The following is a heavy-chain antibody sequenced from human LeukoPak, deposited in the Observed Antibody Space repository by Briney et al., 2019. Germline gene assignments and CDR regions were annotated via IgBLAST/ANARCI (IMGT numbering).Heavy chain of an antibody. CDR1: GGSISSNY. V-gene: IGHV4-4*09. D-gene: IGHD1-26*01. J-gene: IGHJ6*03. CDR3: ARSIVGATSHKTYYYYMDV. CDR2: IYTSGST. Sequence: SETLTLTCTVSGGSISSNYWSWIRQPPGKGLEWIGYIYTSGSTNYNPSLKSRVTISVDTSKNQFSLKLSSVTAADTAVYYCARSIVGATSHKTYYYYMDVWGKGTTVTVSS.